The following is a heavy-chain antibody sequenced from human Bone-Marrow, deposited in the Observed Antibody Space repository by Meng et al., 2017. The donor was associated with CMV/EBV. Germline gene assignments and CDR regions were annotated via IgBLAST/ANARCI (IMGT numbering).Heavy chain of an antibody. Sequence: GESLKISCAASGFTFSSYSMNWVRQAPGKGLEWVSSISSSSSYIYYADSVKGRFTISRENAKNSLYLQMNSLRAEDTAVYYCARERGGYCSGGSCDTAFDISGQGTMVSVSS. CDR3: ARERGGYCSGGSCDTAFDI. D-gene: IGHD2-15*01. CDR1: GFTFSSYS. CDR2: ISSSSSYI. J-gene: IGHJ3*02. V-gene: IGHV3-21*01.